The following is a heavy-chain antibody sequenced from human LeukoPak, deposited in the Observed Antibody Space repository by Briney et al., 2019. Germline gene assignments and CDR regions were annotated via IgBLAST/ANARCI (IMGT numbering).Heavy chain of an antibody. V-gene: IGHV1-69*13. CDR3: ARGWDYDSGGRPTAYVY. J-gene: IGHJ4*02. CDR1: GGTFSNYA. CDR2: IIPLFGTA. D-gene: IGHD3-22*01. Sequence: GASVKVSCKASGGTFSNYAINWVRQAPVPGLEWMGGIIPLFGTANYAQKFQGRVTITADESTSTVYMELNSLKSEDTAVYYCARGWDYDSGGRPTAYVYWGQGTLVTVSS.